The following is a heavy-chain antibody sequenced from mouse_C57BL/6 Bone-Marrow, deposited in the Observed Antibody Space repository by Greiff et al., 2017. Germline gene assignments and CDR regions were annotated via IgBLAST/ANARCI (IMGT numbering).Heavy chain of an antibody. CDR2: IHPTSGST. Sequence: VQLQQPGAELVKPGASVKLSCKASGYTFTSYWMHWVKQRPGQGLEWIGMIHPTSGSTNYNEKFQSKATLTVDKSSSTAYMQLSSLTSEDSAVYYYASNGYYFAYWGQGTLVTVSS. CDR1: GYTFTSYW. V-gene: IGHV1-64*01. J-gene: IGHJ3*01. CDR3: ASNGYYFAY. D-gene: IGHD2-3*01.